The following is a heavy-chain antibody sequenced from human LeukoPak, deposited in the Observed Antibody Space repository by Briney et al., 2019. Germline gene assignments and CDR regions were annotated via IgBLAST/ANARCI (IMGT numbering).Heavy chain of an antibody. CDR1: GFTFSSHA. CDR2: ISGSGYST. Sequence: GESLRLSCAASGFTFSSHAMSCVRQAPGKGLGRVARISGSGYSTYYAYSVNGRFTISTDNSKNTVFVHMNSPRAEDTAVYYCAKATYSSSWNLYFDFWGQGTLVTVSS. CDR3: AKATYSSSWNLYFDF. D-gene: IGHD6-13*01. V-gene: IGHV3-23*01. J-gene: IGHJ4*02.